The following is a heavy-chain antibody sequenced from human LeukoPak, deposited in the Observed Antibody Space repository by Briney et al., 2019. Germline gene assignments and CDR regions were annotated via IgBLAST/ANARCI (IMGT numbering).Heavy chain of an antibody. CDR3: ARDDYDYVWGSYRHHYFDY. CDR1: GLTFSSYS. J-gene: IGHJ4*02. CDR2: MCKSSSYI. Sequence: GGSLRLFCAVSGLTFSSYSMNGVRQARGKGLEWVSSMCKSSSYIFYADCVKGRFTISGDNAKNSLYLQMNSLRAEDTAVYYCARDDYDYVWGSYRHHYFDYWGQRTLVTVSS. V-gene: IGHV3-21*01. D-gene: IGHD3-16*02.